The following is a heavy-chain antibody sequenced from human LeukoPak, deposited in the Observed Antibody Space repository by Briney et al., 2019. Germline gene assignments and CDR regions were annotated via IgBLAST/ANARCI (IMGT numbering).Heavy chain of an antibody. V-gene: IGHV3-33*01. J-gene: IGHJ4*02. D-gene: IGHD3-3*01. CDR1: GYTFSDYG. CDR2: IWYDGSNK. Sequence: SGGSLRLSCAASGYTFSDYGMHWVRQAPGKGLEWVAVIWYDGSNKYYADSVKGRFTISRDNSKNTLYLQMNSLRAEDTAVYYCARDETNDFWSGSIDYWGQGTLVTVSS. CDR3: ARDETNDFWSGSIDY.